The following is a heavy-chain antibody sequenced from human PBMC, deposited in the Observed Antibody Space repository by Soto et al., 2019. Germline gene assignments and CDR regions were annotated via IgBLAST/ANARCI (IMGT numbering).Heavy chain of an antibody. D-gene: IGHD3-3*01. CDR1: GGSFSGYY. J-gene: IGHJ6*02. CDR3: ARRLITIFGVVLTYGMDV. V-gene: IGHV4-34*01. Sequence: SETLSLTCAVYGGSFSGYYWSWIRQPPGKGLEWIGEINHSGSTNYNPSLKSRVTISVDTSKNQFSLKLSSVTAADTAMYYCARRLITIFGVVLTYGMDVWGQGTTVTVSS. CDR2: INHSGST.